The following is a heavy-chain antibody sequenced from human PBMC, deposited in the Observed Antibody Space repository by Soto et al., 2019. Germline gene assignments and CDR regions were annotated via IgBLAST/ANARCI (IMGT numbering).Heavy chain of an antibody. D-gene: IGHD6-19*01. V-gene: IGHV1-69*01. CDR3: AREKAGKYYYYGMDV. CDR1: GGTFSSYA. Sequence: QVQLVQSGAEVKKPGSSVKVSCKASGGTFSSYAISWVRQAPGQGLEWMGGIIPIFGTGNYAQKFQGRVTLTADESTSKAYMELSSLRSEDTAGYDCAREKAGKYYYYGMDVWGQGTTVSVS. CDR2: IIPIFGTG. J-gene: IGHJ6*02.